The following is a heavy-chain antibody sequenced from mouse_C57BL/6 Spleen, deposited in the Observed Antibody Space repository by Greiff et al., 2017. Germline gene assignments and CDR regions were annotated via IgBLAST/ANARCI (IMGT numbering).Heavy chain of an antibody. CDR2: INPNYGTT. D-gene: IGHD1-1*01. V-gene: IGHV1-39*01. CDR1: GYSFTDYN. J-gene: IGHJ4*01. CDR3: AYYYGSSPSYYAMYY. Sequence: VQLQQSGPELVKPGASVKISCKASGYSFTDYNMNWVKQSNGKSLEWIGVINPNYGTTSYNQKFKGKATLTVDQSSSTAYMQLNSLTSEDSAVYYCAYYYGSSPSYYAMYYWGQGTSVTVAS.